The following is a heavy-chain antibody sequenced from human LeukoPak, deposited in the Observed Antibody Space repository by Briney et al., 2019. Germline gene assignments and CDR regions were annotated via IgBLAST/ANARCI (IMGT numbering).Heavy chain of an antibody. CDR2: INHSGST. Sequence: SETLSLTCAVYNGSFSGFYWSWIRQPPGKGLEWIGEINHSGSTNYNPSLKSRVTISVDTSKNQFSLKLNSMTAADTAVYYCARNSSGYYIDYWGQGTLVTVSS. CDR3: ARNSSGYYIDY. V-gene: IGHV4-34*01. CDR1: NGSFSGFY. J-gene: IGHJ4*02. D-gene: IGHD3-22*01.